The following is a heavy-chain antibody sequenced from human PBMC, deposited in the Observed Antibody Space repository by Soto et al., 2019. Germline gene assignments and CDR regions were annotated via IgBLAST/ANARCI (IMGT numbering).Heavy chain of an antibody. CDR3: ARSYSSSWYSWFDP. V-gene: IGHV1-8*01. Sequence: QVPLVQSGAEVKKPGASVKVSCKASGYTFTSYDINWVRQATGQGLEWMGWMNPNSGNTGYAQKFQGRVTMTRNTSISTAYMELSSLRSEDTAVYYCARSYSSSWYSWFDPWGQGTLVTVSS. J-gene: IGHJ5*02. D-gene: IGHD6-13*01. CDR2: MNPNSGNT. CDR1: GYTFTSYD.